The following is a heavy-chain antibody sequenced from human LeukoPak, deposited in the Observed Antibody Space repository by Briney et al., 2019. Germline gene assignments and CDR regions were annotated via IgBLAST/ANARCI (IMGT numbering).Heavy chain of an antibody. CDR3: ARDRYGYGFVHFDY. CDR1: GYTFTDYY. CDR2: INPNSGGT. J-gene: IGHJ4*02. Sequence: ASVKVSCKASGYTFTDYYMHWVRQAPGPGLEWMGWINPNSGGTDYAQKFQGRVAITWDTSITSAYMDLSRLTSDDTAVYYCARDRYGYGFVHFDYWGQGALVTVSS. V-gene: IGHV1-2*02. D-gene: IGHD5-18*01.